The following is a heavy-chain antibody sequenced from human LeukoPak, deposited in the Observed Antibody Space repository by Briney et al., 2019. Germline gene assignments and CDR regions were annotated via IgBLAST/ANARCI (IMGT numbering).Heavy chain of an antibody. CDR2: ISAGGGRT. Sequence: WGSLRLSCAASGFTFSTYAMTWVRQAPGKGLEWVSVISAGGGRTYYADSVKGRFTISRDNSNNTLYLQMNSLRAEDTAVYYCAKHSGNYYFDYWGQGTLVTVSS. V-gene: IGHV3-23*01. CDR3: AKHSGNYYFDY. J-gene: IGHJ4*02. CDR1: GFTFSTYA. D-gene: IGHD1-26*01.